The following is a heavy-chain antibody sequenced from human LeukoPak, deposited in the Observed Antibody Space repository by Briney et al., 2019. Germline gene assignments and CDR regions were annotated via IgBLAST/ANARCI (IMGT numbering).Heavy chain of an antibody. J-gene: IGHJ4*02. D-gene: IGHD5-18*01. CDR2: ISSSGSTI. V-gene: IGHV3-48*03. Sequence: GGSLRLSCAASGFTFSSYEMNWVRQAPGKGLEWVSYISSSGSTIYYADSVKGQFTISRDNAKNSLYLQMNSLRADDTAVYYCARALTTTMAPGGGQGTLVTVSS. CDR3: ARALTTTMAPG. CDR1: GFTFSSYE.